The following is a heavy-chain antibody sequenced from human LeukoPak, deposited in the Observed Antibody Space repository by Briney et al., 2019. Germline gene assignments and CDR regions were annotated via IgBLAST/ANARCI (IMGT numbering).Heavy chain of an antibody. V-gene: IGHV1-69*04. CDR3: ARDFGGATPFDP. D-gene: IGHD1-26*01. J-gene: IGHJ5*02. CDR1: GGTFSSYA. CDR2: IIPILGIA. Sequence: SVKVSCKASGGTFSSYAISWVRQAPGQGLEWMGRIIPILGIANYAQKFQGRVTITADKSTSTAYMELSSLRSDDTAVYYCARDFGGATPFDPWGQGTLVTVSS.